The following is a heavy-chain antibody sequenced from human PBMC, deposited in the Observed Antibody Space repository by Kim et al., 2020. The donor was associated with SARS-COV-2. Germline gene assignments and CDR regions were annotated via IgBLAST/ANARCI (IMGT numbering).Heavy chain of an antibody. CDR1: GFTFSSYG. V-gene: IGHV3-33*01. CDR2: IWYDGSNK. J-gene: IGHJ3*02. CDR3: ARGGGDSADAFDI. D-gene: IGHD2-21*02. Sequence: GGSLRLSCAASGFTFSSYGMHWVRRAPGKGLEWVAVIWYDGSNKFYADSVKGRFTISRDNSKNTLYLQMNSLRAEDTAVYYCARGGGDSADAFDIWGQGT.